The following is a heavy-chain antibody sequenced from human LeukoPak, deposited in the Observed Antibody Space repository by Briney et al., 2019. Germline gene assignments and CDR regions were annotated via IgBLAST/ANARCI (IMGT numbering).Heavy chain of an antibody. CDR3: ARESVLNYDFWSGYYTGPYNWFDP. CDR1: GYTLTSYD. J-gene: IGHJ5*02. Sequence: ASVKVSCKASGYTLTSYDINWVRQATGQGLEWMGWMNPNSGNTGYAQKFQGRVTMTRNTSISTAYMELSSLRSEDTAVYYCARESVLNYDFWSGYYTGPYNWFDPWGQGTLVTVSS. CDR2: MNPNSGNT. V-gene: IGHV1-8*01. D-gene: IGHD3-3*01.